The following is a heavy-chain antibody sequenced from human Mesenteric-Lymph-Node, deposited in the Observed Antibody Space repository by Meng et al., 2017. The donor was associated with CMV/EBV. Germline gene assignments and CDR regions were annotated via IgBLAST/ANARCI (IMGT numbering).Heavy chain of an antibody. Sequence: GESLKISCAASGFTLDNYAMHWVRQAPGKGLEWVAFVWYDGSNSYYADSLKGRFSISRDNSKNTLYLQMNSLRAEDTAVYYCVKDSGSYSFDYWGQGTLVTVSS. CDR3: VKDSGSYSFDY. CDR1: GFTLDNYA. D-gene: IGHD1-26*01. V-gene: IGHV3-30*02. CDR2: VWYDGSNS. J-gene: IGHJ4*02.